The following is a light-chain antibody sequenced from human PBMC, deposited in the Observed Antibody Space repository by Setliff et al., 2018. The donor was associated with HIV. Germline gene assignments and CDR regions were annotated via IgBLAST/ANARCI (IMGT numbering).Light chain of an antibody. CDR3: CSYAGANTVV. V-gene: IGLV2-23*02. J-gene: IGLJ2*01. Sequence: QSALTQPASVSGSPGQSITISCTGSSSDVGSYYLVSWYQQHPGKAPKLMIYEANRRPSGISNRFSGSKSGNTASLTISGLQAEDEGDYYCCSYAGANTVVFGGGTKVTVL. CDR2: EAN. CDR1: SSDVGSYYL.